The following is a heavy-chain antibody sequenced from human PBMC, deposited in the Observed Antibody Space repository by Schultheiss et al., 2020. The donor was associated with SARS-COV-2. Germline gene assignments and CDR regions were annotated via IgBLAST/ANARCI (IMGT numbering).Heavy chain of an antibody. Sequence: SETLSLTCTVSGGSISSYYWSWIRQPPGKGLEWIGFIYYSGSTNYNPSLKSRVTISVDTSKNQFSLKLSSVTAADTAVYYCVRTAYYYYGMDVWGQGTTVTVSS. CDR2: IYYSGST. V-gene: IGHV4-59*01. J-gene: IGHJ6*02. CDR1: GGSISSYY. CDR3: VRTAYYYYGMDV.